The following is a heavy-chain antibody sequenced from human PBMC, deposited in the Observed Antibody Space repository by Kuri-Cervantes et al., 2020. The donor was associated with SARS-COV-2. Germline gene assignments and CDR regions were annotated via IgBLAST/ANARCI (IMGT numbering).Heavy chain of an antibody. V-gene: IGHV4-34*01. D-gene: IGHD3-10*01. Sequence: GSLRLSCAVYGGSFSGYYWSWIRQPPGKGLEWIGEINHSGSTNYNPSLKSRVTISVDTSKNQCSLKLSSVTAADTAVYHCARTNRGRYYYYYGMDVWGQGTTVTVSS. CDR1: GGSFSGYY. J-gene: IGHJ6*02. CDR2: INHSGST. CDR3: ARTNRGRYYYYYGMDV.